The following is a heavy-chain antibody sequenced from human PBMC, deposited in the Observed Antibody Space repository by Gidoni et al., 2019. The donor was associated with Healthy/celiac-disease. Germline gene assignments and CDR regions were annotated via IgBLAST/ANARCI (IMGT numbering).Heavy chain of an antibody. CDR2: IKSKTDGGTT. J-gene: IGHJ3*02. D-gene: IGHD2-2*01. CDR1: RVTLSNAW. Sequence: EVQLVESGGGLVKPGGSLRLSCAASRVTLSNAWMTWVRQAPGNGLEWVGRIKSKTDGGTTDYAAPVKGRFTISRDDSKNTLYLQMNSLKTEDTAVYYCTTVFVVVPADAFDIWGQGTMVTVSS. V-gene: IGHV3-15*01. CDR3: TTVFVVVPADAFDI.